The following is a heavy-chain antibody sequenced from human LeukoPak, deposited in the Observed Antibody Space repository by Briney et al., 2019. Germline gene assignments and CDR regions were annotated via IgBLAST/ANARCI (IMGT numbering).Heavy chain of an antibody. CDR3: ARDLLVVTRAWRGANAFGI. CDR1: GYTFTSYA. Sequence: PGGSLRLSCAASGYTFTSYAMHWVRQAPGQRLEWMGWINAGNGNTKYSQKFQGRVTITRDTSASTAYMELSSLRSEDTAVYYCARDLLVVTRAWRGANAFGIWGQGTMVTVSS. D-gene: IGHD4-23*01. J-gene: IGHJ3*02. CDR2: INAGNGNT. V-gene: IGHV1-3*01.